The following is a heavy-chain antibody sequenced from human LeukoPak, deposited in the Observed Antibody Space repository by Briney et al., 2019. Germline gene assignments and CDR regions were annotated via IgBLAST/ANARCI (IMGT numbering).Heavy chain of an antibody. Sequence: ASVKVSCKASGYTFTSYGISWVRQAPGQGLEWMGWISAYNGSTNYAQKLQGRVTMTTDTSTSTAYKELRSLRSDDTAVYYCARELVPIAAAGTIGWFDPWGQGTLVTVSS. V-gene: IGHV1-18*01. CDR3: ARELVPIAAAGTIGWFDP. D-gene: IGHD6-13*01. CDR2: ISAYNGST. CDR1: GYTFTSYG. J-gene: IGHJ5*02.